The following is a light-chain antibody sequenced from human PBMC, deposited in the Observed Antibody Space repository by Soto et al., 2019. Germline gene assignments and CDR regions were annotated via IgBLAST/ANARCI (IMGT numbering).Light chain of an antibody. CDR3: SSYTSSSIAYV. Sequence: QSALTQPASVSGSPGQSITISCTGTSSDVGGYNYVSWYQQHPGKAPKLMIYEVSNRPSGVSNRFSGSKSGNTASLTISGLKDEDEADYYCSSYTSSSIAYVFGTGTKVTVL. CDR1: SSDVGGYNY. CDR2: EVS. V-gene: IGLV2-14*01. J-gene: IGLJ1*01.